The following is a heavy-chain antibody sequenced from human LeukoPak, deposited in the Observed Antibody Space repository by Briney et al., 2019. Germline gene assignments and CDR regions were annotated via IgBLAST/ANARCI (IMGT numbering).Heavy chain of an antibody. CDR2: INPSGGRT. V-gene: IGHV1-46*01. J-gene: IGHJ4*02. CDR1: GYTFTGYY. CDR3: ARDWLRAFDY. Sequence: KXSGYTFTGYYMHWVRQAPGQGLEWMGIINPSGGRTSYAQKFQGRVTMTRDISTRRVYMELRSLRYRGTAGYDCARDWLRAFDYWGQGTLVTVSS. D-gene: IGHD5-12*01.